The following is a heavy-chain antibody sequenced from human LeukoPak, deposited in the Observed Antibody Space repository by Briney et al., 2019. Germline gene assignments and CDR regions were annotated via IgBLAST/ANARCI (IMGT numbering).Heavy chain of an antibody. CDR1: GGTFSSYA. D-gene: IGHD4-17*01. CDR2: IIPIFGTA. J-gene: IGHJ3*02. Sequence: SVKVSCKASGGTFSSYAISWVRQAPGQGLEWMGGIIPIFGTANYAQKLQGRVTMTTDTSTSTAYMELRSLRSDDTAVYYCASGMTTVTTSAFGAFDIWGQGTMVTVSS. CDR3: ASGMTTVTTSAFGAFDI. V-gene: IGHV1-69*05.